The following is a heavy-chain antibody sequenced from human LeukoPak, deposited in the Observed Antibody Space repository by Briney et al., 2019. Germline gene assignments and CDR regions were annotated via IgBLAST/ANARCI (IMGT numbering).Heavy chain of an antibody. D-gene: IGHD2-15*01. CDR3: AKDLYYYEH. CDR2: ISGSGGST. Sequence: KSGGSLRLSCAASGFTFSSYAMSWVRQAPGKWLEWVSAISGSGGSTYYADSVKGRFTISRDNSKNTLYLQMNSLRAEDTAVYYCAKDLYYYEHWGQGTLVTVSS. V-gene: IGHV3-23*01. CDR1: GFTFSSYA. J-gene: IGHJ4*02.